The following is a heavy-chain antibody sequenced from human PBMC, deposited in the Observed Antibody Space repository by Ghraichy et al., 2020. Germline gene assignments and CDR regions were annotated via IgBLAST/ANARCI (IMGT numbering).Heavy chain of an antibody. J-gene: IGHJ3*02. CDR1: GGSISSYY. D-gene: IGHD3-22*01. V-gene: IGHV4-59*01. Sequence: SETLSLTCTVSGGSISSYYWSWIRKPTGKGLEWIGYIYYSGSTNYNPSLKSRVPISVDTSKNQFYLKLSSVTAADTAVYYCASRNYYESSGYLPFDIWGQGTMVTVSS. CDR2: IYYSGST. CDR3: ASRNYYESSGYLPFDI.